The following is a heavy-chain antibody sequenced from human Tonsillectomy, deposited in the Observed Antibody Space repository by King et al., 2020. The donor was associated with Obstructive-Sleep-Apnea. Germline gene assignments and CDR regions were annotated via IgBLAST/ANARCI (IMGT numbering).Heavy chain of an antibody. CDR1: GYTFTGYG. CDR3: AREEYSFDVSGYYPSDY. CDR2: ISPHNGKT. Sequence: QLVQSGAEVKKPGASVKVSCKTSGYTFTGYGINWVRQAPGQGLEWMGWISPHNGKTNYAQKIQGRVTMTTDTSTTTAYMELRSLRSDATAVYYCAREEYSFDVSGYYPSDYWGQGPLVTVSS. D-gene: IGHD3-22*01. V-gene: IGHV1-18*01. J-gene: IGHJ4*02.